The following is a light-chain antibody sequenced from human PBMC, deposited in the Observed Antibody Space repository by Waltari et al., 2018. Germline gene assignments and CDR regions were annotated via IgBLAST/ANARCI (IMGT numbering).Light chain of an antibody. J-gene: IGKJ1*01. CDR1: QSISSY. CDR2: AAS. Sequence: DIQMTQSPSSLSASVGDRVTITCRASQSISSYLNWYQQKPGKAPKLLIYAASSLQSGDPSRFSGSGSGTDFTLTISSLQPEEFATYYCQQSYSTPQGTFGQGTKVEIK. V-gene: IGKV1-39*01. CDR3: QQSYSTPQGT.